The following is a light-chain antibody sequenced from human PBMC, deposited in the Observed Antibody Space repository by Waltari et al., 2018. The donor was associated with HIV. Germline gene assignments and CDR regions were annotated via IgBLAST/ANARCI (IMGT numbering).Light chain of an antibody. CDR2: DFS. V-gene: IGLV2-8*01. Sequence: QSALTQPPSASGSPGQAVTISCMGTSIDLSADNPVSRYQQHPDKAPKLMIYDFSKRPSGVPDRFSGSKSGNTASLTVSGLQTEDEADYYCSSYAGSNNPYVFGTGTKVTVL. J-gene: IGLJ1*01. CDR3: SSYAGSNNPYV. CDR1: SIDLSADNP.